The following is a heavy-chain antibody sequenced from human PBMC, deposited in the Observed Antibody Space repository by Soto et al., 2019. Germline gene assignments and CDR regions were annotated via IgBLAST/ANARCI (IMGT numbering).Heavy chain of an antibody. V-gene: IGHV3-30*03. CDR3: ARAYCCGSGTSYTLYY. J-gene: IGHJ4*02. D-gene: IGHD3-10*01. CDR1: GFTFSNYG. Sequence: GGSLRLSCAASGFTFSNYGMDWVRQAPGKGLEWVAAISDDGVSKYYADSVQGRFTISRDNSESAVFLQMNSLRPDDTALYFCARAYCCGSGTSYTLYYWGQGTQVTVSS. CDR2: ISDDGVSK.